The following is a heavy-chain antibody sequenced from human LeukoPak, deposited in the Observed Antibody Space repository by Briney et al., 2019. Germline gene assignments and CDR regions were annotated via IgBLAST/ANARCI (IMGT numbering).Heavy chain of an antibody. J-gene: IGHJ4*02. V-gene: IGHV4-34*01. Sequence: PSETLSLTCAVYGGSFSGYYWSWIRQPPGKGLEWNGEINHSGSTNYNPSLKSRVTISVDTSKNQFSLKLSSVTAADTAVYYCARGFKGSGSYYNSPYFDYWGQGTLVTVSS. D-gene: IGHD3-10*01. CDR2: INHSGST. CDR3: ARGFKGSGSYYNSPYFDY. CDR1: GGSFSGYY.